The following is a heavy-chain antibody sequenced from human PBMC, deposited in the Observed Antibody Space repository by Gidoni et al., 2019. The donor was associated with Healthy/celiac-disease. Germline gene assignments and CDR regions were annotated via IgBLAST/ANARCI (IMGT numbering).Heavy chain of an antibody. CDR2: ISSSSSTI. CDR1: GFTLSSYS. D-gene: IGHD5-18*01. V-gene: IGHV3-48*01. J-gene: IGHJ4*02. CDR3: ARVGTLVDTRDFDY. Sequence: EVQLVESGGGLVQPGGSLRLSCAASGFTLSSYSMNWVRQAPGKGLEWVSYISSSSSTIYYADSVKGRFTISRDNAKNSLYLQMNSLRAEDTAVYYCARVGTLVDTRDFDYWGQGTLVTVSS.